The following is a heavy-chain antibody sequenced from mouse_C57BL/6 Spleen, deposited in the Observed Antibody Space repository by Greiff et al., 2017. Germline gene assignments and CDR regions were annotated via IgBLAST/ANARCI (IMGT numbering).Heavy chain of an antibody. CDR1: GFTFSSYA. J-gene: IGHJ2*01. CDR3: TRAGVYDYALDY. Sequence: EVHLVESGEGLVKPGGSLKLSCAASGFTFSSYAMSWVRQTPEKRLEWVAYISSGGDYIYYADTVKGRFTISRDNARNPLYLQMSSLKSEDTAMYYCTRAGVYDYALDYWCQGTTLTVSS. D-gene: IGHD2-4*01. CDR2: ISSGGDYI. V-gene: IGHV5-9-1*02.